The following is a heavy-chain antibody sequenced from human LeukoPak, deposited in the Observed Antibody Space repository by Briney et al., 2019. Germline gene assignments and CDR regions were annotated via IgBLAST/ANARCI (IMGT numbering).Heavy chain of an antibody. D-gene: IGHD4-11*01. CDR1: GYTFTSYG. CDR2: ISAYNGNT. CDR3: AREIDDYYYFDY. Sequence: ASVKVSCKASGYTFTSYGISRVRQAPGQGLEWMGWISAYNGNTNYAQKLQGRVTMTTDTSTSTAYMELRSLRSDDTAVYYCAREIDDYYYFDYWGQGTLVTVSS. V-gene: IGHV1-18*01. J-gene: IGHJ4*02.